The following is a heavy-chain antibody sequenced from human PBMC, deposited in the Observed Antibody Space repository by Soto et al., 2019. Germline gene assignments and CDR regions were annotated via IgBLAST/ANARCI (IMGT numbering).Heavy chain of an antibody. Sequence: LRLSCAASGFTFSSYWMSWVRQAPGKGLEWVANIKQDGSEKYYVDSVKGRFTISRDNAKNSLYLQMNSLRAEDTAVYYCARDALMGGDYHYYGMDVWGQGTTVTVSS. CDR3: ARDALMGGDYHYYGMDV. CDR2: IKQDGSEK. V-gene: IGHV3-7*01. J-gene: IGHJ6*02. D-gene: IGHD3-16*01. CDR1: GFTFSSYW.